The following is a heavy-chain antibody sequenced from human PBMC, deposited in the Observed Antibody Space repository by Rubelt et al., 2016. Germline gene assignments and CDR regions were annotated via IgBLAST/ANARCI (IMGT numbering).Heavy chain of an antibody. V-gene: IGHV4-59*04. CDR1: GGSISSYY. D-gene: IGHD5-12*01. CDR3: AKGGYEPYYYYGMDV. CDR2: IYYSGST. J-gene: IGHJ6*02. Sequence: QVQLQESGPGLVKPSETLSLTCTVSGGSISSYYWSWIRQPPGKGLEWIGSIYYSGSTYYNPALKSRVTISVDTSKNQCSLKLSSVTAADTAVYYCAKGGYEPYYYYGMDVWGQGTTVTVSS.